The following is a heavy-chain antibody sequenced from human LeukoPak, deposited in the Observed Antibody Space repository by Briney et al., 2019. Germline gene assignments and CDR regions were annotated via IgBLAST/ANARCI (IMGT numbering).Heavy chain of an antibody. V-gene: IGHV3-7*01. CDR2: IKQDGSEK. Sequence: GVSLRLSCAASGFTFSSYWMSWVRQAPGKGLEWVANIKQDGSEKYYVDSVKGRFTISRDNAKNSLYLQMNSLRAEDTAVYYCARVDFDWLFDYWGQGTLVTVSS. D-gene: IGHD3-9*01. CDR3: ARVDFDWLFDY. CDR1: GFTFSSYW. J-gene: IGHJ4*02.